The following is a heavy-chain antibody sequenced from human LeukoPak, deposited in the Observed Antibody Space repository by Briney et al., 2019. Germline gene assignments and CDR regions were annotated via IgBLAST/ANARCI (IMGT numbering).Heavy chain of an antibody. CDR1: GYSFTSYW. J-gene: IGHJ4*02. Sequence: GESLKVSCKGSGYSFTSYWIGWVRQMPGKGLEWMGIIYPGDSDTRYSPSFQGQVTISADKSISTAYLQWSSLKASDTAMYYCARPGYCSSTSCYASFWGQGTLVTVSS. CDR3: ARPGYCSSTSCYASF. V-gene: IGHV5-51*01. D-gene: IGHD2-2*01. CDR2: IYPGDSDT.